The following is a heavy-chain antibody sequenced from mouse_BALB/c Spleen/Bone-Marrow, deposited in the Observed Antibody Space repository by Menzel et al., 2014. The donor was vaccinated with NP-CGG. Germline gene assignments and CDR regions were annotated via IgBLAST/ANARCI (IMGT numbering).Heavy chain of an antibody. CDR2: ILPGSGST. D-gene: IGHD2-14*01. CDR3: AKYYRYDY. J-gene: IGHJ2*01. Sequence: QVQLKQSGAELMKPGASVKISCKATGYTFSGYWIEWVKQRPGHGLEWIGEILPGSGSTNYNEKFKGKSTFTADTSSNPAYMQLSSLKSEDSAVYYRAKYYRYDYWGQGTTLTVSS. V-gene: IGHV1-9*01. CDR1: GYTFSGYW.